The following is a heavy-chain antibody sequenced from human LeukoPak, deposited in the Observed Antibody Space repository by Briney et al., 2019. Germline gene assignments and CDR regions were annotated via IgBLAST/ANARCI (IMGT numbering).Heavy chain of an antibody. CDR1: GFTFSSYS. CDR3: ARDTGTGDAFDI. D-gene: IGHD4-17*01. J-gene: IGHJ3*02. V-gene: IGHV3-21*01. CDR2: INSGNSYI. Sequence: GGSLRLSCAASGFTFSSYSMNWVRQAPGKGLEWVSSINSGNSYIYYADSVKGRFTISRDNAKNSLYLQMISLRAEYTAVYYCARDTGTGDAFDIWGQGTTVTVS.